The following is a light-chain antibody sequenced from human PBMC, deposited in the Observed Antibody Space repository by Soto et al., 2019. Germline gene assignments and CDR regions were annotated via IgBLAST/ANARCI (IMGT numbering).Light chain of an antibody. CDR1: QSISRQ. CDR2: QAS. J-gene: IGKJ1*01. V-gene: IGKV1-5*03. Sequence: DIQMTQSPSTLSASEGDRVSITCRASQSISRQLAWYQQKQGKAPNLLIYQASNLETGVPSRFTGSGSGAEFTLTISSLQADELTTYYCQEYQSYWTFGQGTKVEVK. CDR3: QEYQSYWT.